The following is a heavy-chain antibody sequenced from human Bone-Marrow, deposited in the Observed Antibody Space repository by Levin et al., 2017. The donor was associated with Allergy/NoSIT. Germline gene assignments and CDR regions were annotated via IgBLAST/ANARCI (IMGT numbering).Heavy chain of an antibody. Sequence: LSGGSLRLSCAASGFTFSTYAMSWVRQAPGKGLEWVSGIDRTGGGTYYTDSVKGRFTISRDNSKNTLYLQMNSLRAEDTAVYYCANSDGDNDFLPWDHWGQGTLVTVYS. CDR2: IDRTGGGT. V-gene: IGHV3-23*01. J-gene: IGHJ4*02. CDR1: GFTFSTYA. D-gene: IGHD3/OR15-3a*01. CDR3: ANSDGDNDFLPWDH.